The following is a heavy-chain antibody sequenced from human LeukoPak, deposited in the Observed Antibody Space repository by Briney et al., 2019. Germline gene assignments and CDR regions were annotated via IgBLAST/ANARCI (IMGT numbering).Heavy chain of an antibody. CDR1: GYTFTDYY. V-gene: IGHV1-2*02. D-gene: IGHD3-3*01. J-gene: IGHJ4*02. CDR3: ATGRYDFWSGHTTVFDY. Sequence: ASVKVSCKASGYTFTDYYMHWVRQAPGQGLERVGWINPNNGVTDFAQKFQGRVTMTGDTSISTASMELSRLRSDDTAVYYCATGRYDFWSGHTTVFDYWGQGTLVIVSS. CDR2: INPNNGVT.